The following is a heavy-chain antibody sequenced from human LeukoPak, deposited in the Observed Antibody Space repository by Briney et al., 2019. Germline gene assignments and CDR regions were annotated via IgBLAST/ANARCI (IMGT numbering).Heavy chain of an antibody. CDR3: ARDLVLGSGSYGQ. Sequence: GGSLRLSCAASGFTFSTYWMHWVRQAPGKGLVWVSRIHGDGTFTTSADSVKGRFTISRDNAQNMVYLQMNSLRVEDTAVYYCARDLVLGSGSYGQWGQGTLVTVSS. J-gene: IGHJ4*02. CDR2: IHGDGTFT. D-gene: IGHD3-10*01. V-gene: IGHV3-74*01. CDR1: GFTFSTYW.